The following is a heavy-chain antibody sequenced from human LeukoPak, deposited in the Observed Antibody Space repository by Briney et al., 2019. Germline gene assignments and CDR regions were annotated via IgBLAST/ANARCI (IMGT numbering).Heavy chain of an antibody. Sequence: SETLSLTCTVSGGSISSYYWSWIRQPPGKGLEWIGYASYSGSTNYNPSLKSRVTISVDTSKSQFSLKLSSVTAADTAVYYCARAGPYYYYMDVWGKGTTVTVSS. V-gene: IGHV4-59*01. J-gene: IGHJ6*03. CDR1: GGSISSYY. CDR3: ARAGPYYYYMDV. CDR2: ASYSGST.